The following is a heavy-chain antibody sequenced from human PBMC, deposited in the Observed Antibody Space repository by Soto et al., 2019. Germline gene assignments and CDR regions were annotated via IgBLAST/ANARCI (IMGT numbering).Heavy chain of an antibody. CDR2: IYPGDSDT. J-gene: IGHJ5*02. CDR3: ARLSDNYDFWSGYYRMGWFDP. CDR1: GYSFTSYW. V-gene: IGHV5-51*01. D-gene: IGHD3-3*01. Sequence: GESLKISCKGSGYSFTSYWIGWVRQMPGKGLEWMGIIYPGDSDTRYSPSFQGQVTISADKSISTAYLQWSSLKASDTAMYYCARLSDNYDFWSGYYRMGWFDPWGQGTLVTVSS.